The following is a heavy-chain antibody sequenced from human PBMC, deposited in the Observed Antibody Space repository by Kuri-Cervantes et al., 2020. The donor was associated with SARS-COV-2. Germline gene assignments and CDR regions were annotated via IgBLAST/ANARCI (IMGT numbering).Heavy chain of an antibody. J-gene: IGHJ6*02. Sequence: SETLSLTCAVSGGSITSGNWWSWVRQPPGKGLEWIGEINHSGSTNYNPSLKSRVTISVDTSKNQFSLKLSSVTAADTAVYYCARTPYSSDYSYGMDVWGQGTTVTVSS. CDR1: GGSITSGNW. D-gene: IGHD6-19*01. CDR2: INHSGST. CDR3: ARTPYSSDYSYGMDV. V-gene: IGHV4-4*02.